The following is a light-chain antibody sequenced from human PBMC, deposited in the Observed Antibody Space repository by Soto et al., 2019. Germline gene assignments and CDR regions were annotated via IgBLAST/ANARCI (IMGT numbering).Light chain of an antibody. CDR2: GES. CDR3: QQYGSSPLT. CDR1: QSVSRSS. Sequence: EIVWTQSPGTLSLSPGQRATLSCRASQSVSRSSLAWYQQTPGQAPRLLFYGESSRATGIPDRFSGSGSGTDFTLTISRLEPEDFAVYYCQQYGSSPLTFGGGTKVEIK. V-gene: IGKV3-20*01. J-gene: IGKJ4*01.